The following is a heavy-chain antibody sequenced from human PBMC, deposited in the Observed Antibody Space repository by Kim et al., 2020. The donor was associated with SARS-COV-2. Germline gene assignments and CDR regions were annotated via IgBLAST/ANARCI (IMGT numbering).Heavy chain of an antibody. Sequence: SETLSLTCTVSGGSISSSSYYWGWIRQPPGKGLEWIGSIYYSGSTYYNPSLKSRVTISVDTSKNQFSLKLSSVTAADTAVYYCARDKGDEGQQLVPASFDYWGQGTLVTVSS. CDR2: IYYSGST. CDR1: GGSISSSSYY. J-gene: IGHJ4*02. CDR3: ARDKGDEGQQLVPASFDY. V-gene: IGHV4-39*07. D-gene: IGHD6-13*01.